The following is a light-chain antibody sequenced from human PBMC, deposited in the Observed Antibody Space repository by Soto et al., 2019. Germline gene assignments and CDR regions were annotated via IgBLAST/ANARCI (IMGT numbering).Light chain of an antibody. Sequence: IELTQPPGALSVSPGDRATLSCRASQSVSRSYLGWYQQKSGQAPRLLMYGASSGAAGVPDRFSGSGSGTEFTLTISRMEPEDFTVYYCHQYETLGQCTKVYIK. J-gene: IGKJ1*01. CDR2: GAS. CDR3: HQYET. CDR1: QSVSRSY. V-gene: IGKV3-20*01.